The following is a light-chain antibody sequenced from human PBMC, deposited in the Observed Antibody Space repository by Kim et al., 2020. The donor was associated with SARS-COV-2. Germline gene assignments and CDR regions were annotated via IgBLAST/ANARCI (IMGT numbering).Light chain of an antibody. CDR2: EVS. Sequence: QSLTISCTGTSSDVGSYNLVSGYQQHPGKAPKLMIYEVSKRPSGVSNRFSGSKSGNTASLTISGLQAEDEADYYCCSYAGSSTFYVFGTGTKVTVL. V-gene: IGLV2-23*02. J-gene: IGLJ1*01. CDR3: CSYAGSSTFYV. CDR1: SSDVGSYNL.